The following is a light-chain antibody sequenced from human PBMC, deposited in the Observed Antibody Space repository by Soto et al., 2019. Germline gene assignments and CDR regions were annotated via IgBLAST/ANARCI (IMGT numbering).Light chain of an antibody. J-gene: IGKJ1*01. CDR2: GAS. CDR3: QQYNTWPPWST. Sequence: EIVMTQSPATLSVSPGERATLSCRASQSVSSNLAWYQQKPGQAPRLLIYGASTRATGIPARFSGSGSGTEFTHTISSLQSEDFAVYYCQQYNTWPPWSTFGQGTKVEIK. CDR1: QSVSSN. V-gene: IGKV3D-15*01.